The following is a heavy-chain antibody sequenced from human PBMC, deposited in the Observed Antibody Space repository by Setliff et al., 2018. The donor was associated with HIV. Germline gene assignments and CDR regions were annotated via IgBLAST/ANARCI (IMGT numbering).Heavy chain of an antibody. Sequence: GGSLRLSCAASGYTFSSYWMAWVRQCPGKGLEWVANIQQHGSEIHYVASVEGRFTISRDNAKNSLYLQMNSLRADDTATYYCATFADGPDSWGQGTLVTVSS. V-gene: IGHV3-7*02. J-gene: IGHJ4*02. CDR1: GYTFSSYW. CDR2: IQQHGSEI. CDR3: ATFADGPDS. D-gene: IGHD3-3*01.